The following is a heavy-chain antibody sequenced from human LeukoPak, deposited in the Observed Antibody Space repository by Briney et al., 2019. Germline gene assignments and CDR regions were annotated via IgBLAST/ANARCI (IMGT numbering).Heavy chain of an antibody. V-gene: IGHV4-34*01. CDR2: INHSGST. CDR1: GGSFSGYY. CDR3: ARDLRGNSCYDY. J-gene: IGHJ4*02. D-gene: IGHD2-2*01. Sequence: SETLSLSCDVYGGSFSGYYWSWIRQPPGKGPEWIGEINHSGSTNYNPSLKSRVTISEDKSRNQFSLRLSSVTAADTAVYYCARDLRGNSCYDYWGQGTLVIVSS.